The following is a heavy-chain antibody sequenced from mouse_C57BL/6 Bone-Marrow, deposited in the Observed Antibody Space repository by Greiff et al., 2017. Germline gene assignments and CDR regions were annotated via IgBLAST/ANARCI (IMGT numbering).Heavy chain of an antibody. V-gene: IGHV5-6-3*01. CDR1: GFTFSSYG. D-gene: IGHD1-1*01. Sequence: EVQRVESGGGLVQPGGSLKLSCAASGFTFSSYGMSWVRQTPDNRLELVATINSNGGSTYYPDSVKGRFTISRDNAKNTLDLQMSSLKSADTAMYYCAREHYGSSYWGQGTTLTVSS. CDR2: INSNGGST. J-gene: IGHJ2*01. CDR3: AREHYGSSY.